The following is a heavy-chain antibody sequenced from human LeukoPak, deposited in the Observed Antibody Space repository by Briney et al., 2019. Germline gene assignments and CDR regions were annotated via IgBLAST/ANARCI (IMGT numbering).Heavy chain of an antibody. CDR2: IIPIFGTA. V-gene: IGHV1-69*05. CDR1: VGTFSSYA. CDR3: ARDGIANWGSPTGYDAFDI. J-gene: IGHJ3*02. D-gene: IGHD7-27*01. Sequence: SVKVSCKASVGTFSSYAISWVRQAPGQGLEWRGGIIPIFGTANYAQKFQGRVTITTDESTSRAYMELSSLRSEDTAVYYCARDGIANWGSPTGYDAFDIWGQGTMVTVSS.